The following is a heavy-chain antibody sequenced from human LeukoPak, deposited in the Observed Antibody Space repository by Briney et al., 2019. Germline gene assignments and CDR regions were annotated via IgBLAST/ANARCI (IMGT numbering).Heavy chain of an antibody. CDR3: ASAPCDFWSGYYIYYYYYMDV. Sequence: GASVKVSCKASGYTFTSYGISWVRQAPGQGLEWMGGIIPIFGTANYAQKFQGRVTITTDESTSTAYMELSSLRSEDTAVYYCASAPCDFWSGYYIYYYYYMDVWGKGTTVTVSS. CDR2: IIPIFGTA. CDR1: GYTFTSYG. V-gene: IGHV1-69*05. J-gene: IGHJ6*03. D-gene: IGHD3-3*01.